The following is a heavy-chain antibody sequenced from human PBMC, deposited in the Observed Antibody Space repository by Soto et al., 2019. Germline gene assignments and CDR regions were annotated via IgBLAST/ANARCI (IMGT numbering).Heavy chain of an antibody. D-gene: IGHD3-16*02. V-gene: IGHV3-23*01. CDR3: ANSSPVPEGYMAFDI. Sequence: GGSLRLSCAASGFTFSSYAMSWVRQAPGKGLEWVSAISGSGGSTYYADSVKGRFAISRDNSKNTLYPQMNSLRAEDTAVYYCANSSPVPEGYMAFDIWGQGAMVTVSS. CDR1: GFTFSSYA. J-gene: IGHJ3*02. CDR2: ISGSGGST.